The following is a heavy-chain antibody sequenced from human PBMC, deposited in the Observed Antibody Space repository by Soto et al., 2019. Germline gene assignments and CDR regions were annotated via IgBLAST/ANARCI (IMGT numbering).Heavy chain of an antibody. CDR2: IIPIFGTA. CDR1: GGTFSSYA. J-gene: IGHJ6*02. Sequence: SVKVSCKASGGTFSSYAISWVRQAPGQGLEWMGGIIPIFGTANYAQKFQGRVTITADESTSTAYMELSSLRSEDTAVYYCARALRIAAAGTHNYYYGMDVWGQGTTVTVS. CDR3: ARALRIAAAGTHNYYYGMDV. V-gene: IGHV1-69*13. D-gene: IGHD6-13*01.